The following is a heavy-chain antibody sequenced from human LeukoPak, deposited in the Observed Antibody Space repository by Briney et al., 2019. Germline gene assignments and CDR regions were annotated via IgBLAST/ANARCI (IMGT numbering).Heavy chain of an antibody. CDR3: ARHSDWRFDY. Sequence: GESLKISCKGSGYSFTSYWIAWVRQMPGKGLEWMGIIYPADSDTRYSPSFQGQVTISADKSISTAYLQWSSLKASDTAMNYCARHSDWRFDYWGQGTLVTVSS. V-gene: IGHV5-51*01. CDR1: GYSFTSYW. D-gene: IGHD3-9*01. J-gene: IGHJ4*02. CDR2: IYPADSDT.